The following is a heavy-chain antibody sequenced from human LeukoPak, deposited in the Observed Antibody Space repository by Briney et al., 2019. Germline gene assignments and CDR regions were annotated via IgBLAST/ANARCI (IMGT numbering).Heavy chain of an antibody. CDR1: GFTFSTYW. D-gene: IGHD3/OR15-3a*01. CDR2: MNIAGSTK. J-gene: IGHJ3*01. V-gene: IGHV3-48*04. Sequence: PGGSLRLSCAASGFTFSTYWMNWVRQAPGKGLEWISYMNIAGSTKYYADSVKGRFTVSRDNAKNSLYLHIDSLRVEDTAVYYCARVSPYGFNALDVWGQGTLVSVSS. CDR3: ARVSPYGFNALDV.